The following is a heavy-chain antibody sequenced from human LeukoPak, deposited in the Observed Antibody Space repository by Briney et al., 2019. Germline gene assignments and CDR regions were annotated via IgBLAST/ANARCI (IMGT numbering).Heavy chain of an antibody. Sequence: SVTVSFKSSAGTFSIYAISWVRQAPGQGLEWMGGIIPIFATANYAQKFQGRVTITTDESTNTAFMELSSLRSEDTAIYYCVREGLSGTFAFWGRGGLVTVSS. CDR1: AGTFSIYA. D-gene: IGHD1-26*01. CDR3: VREGLSGTFAF. J-gene: IGHJ4*02. V-gene: IGHV1-69*05. CDR2: IIPIFATA.